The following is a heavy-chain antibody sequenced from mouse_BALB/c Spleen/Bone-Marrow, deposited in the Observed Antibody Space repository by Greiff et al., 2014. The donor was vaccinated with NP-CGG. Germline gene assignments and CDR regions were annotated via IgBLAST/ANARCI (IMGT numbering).Heavy chain of an antibody. V-gene: IGHV1-9*01. CDR2: ILPGSVTT. CDR3: ARDHFDY. CDR1: GYTFSSYW. J-gene: IGHJ2*01. Sequence: QVQLKESGAELLKPGASVKISCKAPGYTFSSYWIEWIKQRPGHGLEWIGEILPGSVTTNYNGRFKGKATFTADTSSNTAYMQLSSLTSEDSAVYYCARDHFDYWGPGTTLTVSS.